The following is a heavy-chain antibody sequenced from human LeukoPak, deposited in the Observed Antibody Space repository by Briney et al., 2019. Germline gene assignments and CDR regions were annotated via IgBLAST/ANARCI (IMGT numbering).Heavy chain of an antibody. Sequence: EASVKVSCKASGYTFTSYGISWVRQAPGQGLEWMGWISAYNGNTNYAQKFQGRVTMTRDTSISTAYMELSRLRSDDTAVYYCARSSKPDYWGQGTLVTVSS. CDR1: GYTFTSYG. CDR3: ARSSKPDY. J-gene: IGHJ4*02. V-gene: IGHV1-18*01. CDR2: ISAYNGNT. D-gene: IGHD2-2*01.